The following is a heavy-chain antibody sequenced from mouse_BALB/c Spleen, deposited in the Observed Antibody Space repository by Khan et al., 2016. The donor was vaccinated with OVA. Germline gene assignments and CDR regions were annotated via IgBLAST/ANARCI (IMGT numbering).Heavy chain of an antibody. D-gene: IGHD2-10*02. V-gene: IGHV3-2*02. CDR3: ARSKYGNYVGFAY. CDR1: GYSITSDYA. Sequence: EVQLQESGPGLVKPSQSLSLTCTVTGYSITSDYAWNWFRRFPGNKLEWMGYISYSGSTSYNPSLKSRISITRDTSKNPFYLQLNSVTTEDTATYYCARSKYGNYVGFAYWGQGTLVTVSA. J-gene: IGHJ3*01. CDR2: ISYSGST.